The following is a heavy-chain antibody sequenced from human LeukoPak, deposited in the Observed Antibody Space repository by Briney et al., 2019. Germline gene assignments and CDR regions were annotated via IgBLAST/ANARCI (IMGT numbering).Heavy chain of an antibody. J-gene: IGHJ4*02. V-gene: IGHV4-34*01. Sequence: SESLSLTCAVYGGSFSGYYWSWIRQPPGKGLEWVGEINPSGRTNYNPSLKSRVTISVDTSKNQFSLKWSSVTAADTAVYYCARVPSGVVEPPTRGDYFDFWGQGTLVTVSS. D-gene: IGHD2-2*01. CDR3: ARVPSGVVEPPTRGDYFDF. CDR2: INPSGRT. CDR1: GGSFSGYY.